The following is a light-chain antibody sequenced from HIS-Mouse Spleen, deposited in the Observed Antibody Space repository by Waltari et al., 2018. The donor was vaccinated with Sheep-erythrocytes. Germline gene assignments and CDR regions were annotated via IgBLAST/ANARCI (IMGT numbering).Light chain of an antibody. Sequence: QSALTQPASVSGSPGQSITISCPGTSSDVGRYNLFSWYQQHPGKAPKLMIYEGSKRPSGVSNRVSGSKSGNTASLTISGLQAEDEADYYCCSYAGSSTPWVFGGGTKLTVL. V-gene: IGLV2-23*01. CDR1: SSDVGRYNL. J-gene: IGLJ3*02. CDR2: EGS. CDR3: CSYAGSSTPWV.